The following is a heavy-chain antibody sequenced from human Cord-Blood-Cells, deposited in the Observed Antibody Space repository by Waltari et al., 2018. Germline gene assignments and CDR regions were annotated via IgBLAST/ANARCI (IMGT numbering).Heavy chain of an antibody. Sequence: QVQLQQWGAGLLKPSETLSLTCAVYGGSFSGYYWSWIRQPPGKGLEWIGEINHSGSTNSNPSFKSRVTISVDTSKNQFSLKLSSVTAADTAVYYCASYDSSGYWFDPWGQGTLVTVSS. CDR1: GGSFSGYY. CDR2: INHSGST. V-gene: IGHV4-34*01. D-gene: IGHD3-22*01. J-gene: IGHJ5*02. CDR3: ASYDSSGYWFDP.